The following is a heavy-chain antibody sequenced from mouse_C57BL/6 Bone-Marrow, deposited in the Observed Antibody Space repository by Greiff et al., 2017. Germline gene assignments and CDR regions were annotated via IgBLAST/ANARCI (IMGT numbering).Heavy chain of an antibody. CDR1: GFTFSDYY. V-gene: IGHV5-12*01. CDR3: ARHETTVPWFAY. J-gene: IGHJ3*01. CDR2: ISNGGGST. D-gene: IGHD1-1*01. Sequence: EVKLMESGGGLVQPGGSLKLSCAASGFTFSDYYMYWVRQTPEKRLEWVAYISNGGGSTYYPDTVKGRFTISRDNAKNTLYLQMSRLKSEDTAMYYCARHETTVPWFAYWGQGTLVTVSA.